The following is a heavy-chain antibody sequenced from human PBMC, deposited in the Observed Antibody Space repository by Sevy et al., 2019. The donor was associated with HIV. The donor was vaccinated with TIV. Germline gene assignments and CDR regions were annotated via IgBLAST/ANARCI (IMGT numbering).Heavy chain of an antibody. CDR2: IKEDGSAK. J-gene: IGHJ4*01. V-gene: IGHV3-7*01. D-gene: IGHD1-26*01. CDR1: RFTFKTYG. Sequence: GGSLRLSCAASRFTFKTYGMSWVRQAPGKGLEWVGNIKEDGSAKYYADSVRGRFTISRDNAKNSLYLQMSSLRAEDTAVYYRVRDSPGYGGYSYWGQGTLVTVSS. CDR3: VRDSPGYGGYSY.